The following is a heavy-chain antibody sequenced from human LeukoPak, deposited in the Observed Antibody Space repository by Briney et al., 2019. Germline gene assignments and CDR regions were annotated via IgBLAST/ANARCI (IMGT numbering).Heavy chain of an antibody. Sequence: SETLSLTCTVSGGSISSSSSYWGWVRQPPGKGLEWIGSIYYSGSTYYNPSLKSRVTISVDTSKNQFSLKLTSVTAADTALYYCARGKLKLDWFDPWGQGTLVTVSS. D-gene: IGHD1-1*01. CDR3: ARGKLKLDWFDP. CDR2: IYYSGST. CDR1: GGSISSSSSY. V-gene: IGHV4-39*07. J-gene: IGHJ5*02.